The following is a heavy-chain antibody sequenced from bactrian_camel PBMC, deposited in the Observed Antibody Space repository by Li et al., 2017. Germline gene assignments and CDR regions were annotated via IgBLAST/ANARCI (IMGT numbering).Heavy chain of an antibody. D-gene: IGHD4*01. CDR2: IYTDNGST. CDR3: AADSTEGEDTDYDVVGYCSIPRAGKYEYNH. J-gene: IGHJ4*01. V-gene: IGHV3S1*01. Sequence: HVQLVESGGDLVHPGGSLRLSCAASGYTDTSGVIGWFRTAPGTEREGVAIIYTDNGSTWYADFVKGRFTISHDNAQHTIYLQMNSLQPDDTATYYCAADSTEGEDTDYDVVGYCSIPRAGKYEYNHWGQGT. CDR1: GYTDTSGV.